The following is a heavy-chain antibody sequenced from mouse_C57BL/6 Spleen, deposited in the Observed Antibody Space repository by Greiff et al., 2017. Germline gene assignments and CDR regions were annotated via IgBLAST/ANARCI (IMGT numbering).Heavy chain of an antibody. CDR1: GFTFTDYY. V-gene: IGHV7-3*01. CDR2: IRHKANGYTT. J-gene: IGHJ3*01. D-gene: IGHD1-1*01. CDR3: ARSYGSSPFAY. Sequence: EVMLVESGGDLVKPGGSLSLSCAASGFTFTDYYMSWVRQPPGKALEWLGFIRHKANGYTTEYSASVKGQFTISRDNSQSILYLQMNALRAEDSAAYYCARSYGSSPFAYWGQGTLVTVSA.